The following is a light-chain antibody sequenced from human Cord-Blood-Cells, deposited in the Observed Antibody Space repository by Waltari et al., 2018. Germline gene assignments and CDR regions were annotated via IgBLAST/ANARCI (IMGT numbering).Light chain of an antibody. CDR3: CSYAGSSTL. Sequence: QSALTQPASVSGSPGQSITISCTGTSSDVGSYNLVSWYQQHPGKAPKLMIYEGSKRPSGVSNRFSGCKSGNTASLTSAGLQAEDEADYYCCSYAGSSTLFGGGTNLTVL. V-gene: IGLV2-23*01. J-gene: IGLJ2*01. CDR2: EGS. CDR1: SSDVGSYNL.